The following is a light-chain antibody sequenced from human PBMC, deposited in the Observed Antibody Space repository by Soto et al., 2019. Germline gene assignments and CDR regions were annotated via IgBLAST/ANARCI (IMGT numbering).Light chain of an antibody. CDR1: QSISSD. Sequence: DIVMTQSPATLSVSPGERATLSCRASQSISSDLAWYQQRPGQAPRLLIYGASTRATDIPARFSGSGSGTEFTLTISSLQSEDFAIYYCQQYNSWWTFGQGTQVEIK. CDR3: QQYNSWWT. V-gene: IGKV3-15*01. CDR2: GAS. J-gene: IGKJ1*01.